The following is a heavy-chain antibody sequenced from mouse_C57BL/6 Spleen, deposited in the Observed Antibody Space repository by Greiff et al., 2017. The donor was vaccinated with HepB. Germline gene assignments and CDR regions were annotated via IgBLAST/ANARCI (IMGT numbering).Heavy chain of an antibody. CDR1: GFSFTSYG. Sequence: VQVVESGPGLVQPSQSLSITCTVSGFSFTSYGVHWVRQSPGKGLEWLGVIWSGGSTDYNAAFISRLSISKDNSKSQVFFKMNSLQADDTAIYYCARGSTTVARGYFDVWGTGTTVTVSS. J-gene: IGHJ1*03. CDR2: IWSGGST. V-gene: IGHV2-2*01. CDR3: ARGSTTVARGYFDV. D-gene: IGHD1-1*01.